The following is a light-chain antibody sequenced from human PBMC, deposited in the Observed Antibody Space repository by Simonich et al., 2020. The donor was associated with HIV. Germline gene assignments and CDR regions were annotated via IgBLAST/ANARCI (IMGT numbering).Light chain of an antibody. V-gene: IGKV4-1*01. CDR2: WAS. CDR3: QQYYSTPPT. Sequence: DIVMTQSPDSLAVSLGERATINCKSSRSVLYSSNNKNYLAWYQQKPGQPPKLLIYWASPRESGVPGRFSASGSGTDFTLTISSLQAEDVAFYYCQQYYSTPPTFGQGTKVEIK. J-gene: IGKJ1*01. CDR1: RSVLYSSNNKNY.